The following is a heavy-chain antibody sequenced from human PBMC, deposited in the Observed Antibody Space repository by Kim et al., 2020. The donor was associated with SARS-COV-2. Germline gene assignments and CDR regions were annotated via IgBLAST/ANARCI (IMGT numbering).Heavy chain of an antibody. V-gene: IGHV3-48*03. CDR2: ISSSGSTI. J-gene: IGHJ4*02. CDR3: ARDRNYFDY. CDR1: GFTFSSYE. Sequence: GGSLRLSCAASGFTFSSYETNWVRQAPGKGLEWVSYISSSGSTIYYADSVKGRFTISRDNAKNSLYLQMNSLRAEDTAVYYCARDRNYFDYWGQGTLVTVSS.